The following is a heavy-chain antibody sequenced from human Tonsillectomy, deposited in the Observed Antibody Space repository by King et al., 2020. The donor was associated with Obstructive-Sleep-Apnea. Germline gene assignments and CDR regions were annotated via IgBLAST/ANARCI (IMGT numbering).Heavy chain of an antibody. CDR2: ISYDGSNK. Sequence: VQLVESGGGVVQPGRSLRLSCAASGFTISSYAMHWVRQAPGKGLEWVAVISYDGSNKYYADSVKGRFTISRDNSKNTLDLQMNSLRAEETAVYYCARDTGGYSYGPFDPWGQGTLVTVSS. D-gene: IGHD5-18*01. J-gene: IGHJ5*02. CDR1: GFTISSYA. CDR3: ARDTGGYSYGPFDP. V-gene: IGHV3-30*04.